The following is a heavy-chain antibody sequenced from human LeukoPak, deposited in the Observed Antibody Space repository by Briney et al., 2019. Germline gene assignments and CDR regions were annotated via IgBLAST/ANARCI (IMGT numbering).Heavy chain of an antibody. J-gene: IGHJ4*02. V-gene: IGHV4-4*07. CDR2: IYSSGRT. D-gene: IGHD3-22*01. CDR3: ASPRSGYRYTFDY. Sequence: PSETLSLTCTVSGASMSNSFGIYIRHPAGKRLEWIGHIYSSGRTNYNPSLKSRVSLSIDTSNNQFSLNLTSVTAADTAVYYCASPRSGYRYTFDYWGQGALVTVSS. CDR1: GASMSNSF.